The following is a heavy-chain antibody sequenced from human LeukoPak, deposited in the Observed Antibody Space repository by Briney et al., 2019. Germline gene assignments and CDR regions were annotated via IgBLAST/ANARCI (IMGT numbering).Heavy chain of an antibody. Sequence: PSETLSLTCTVSGGSISSYYWSWIRQPPGKGLEWIGYIYYSGSTNYNPSLKSRVTISVDTSKNQFSLKLSSVTAADTAVYYCASNLAYDFWSGYYFDYWGQGTLVTVSS. CDR1: GGSISSYY. D-gene: IGHD3-3*01. J-gene: IGHJ4*02. V-gene: IGHV4-59*01. CDR3: ASNLAYDFWSGYYFDY. CDR2: IYYSGST.